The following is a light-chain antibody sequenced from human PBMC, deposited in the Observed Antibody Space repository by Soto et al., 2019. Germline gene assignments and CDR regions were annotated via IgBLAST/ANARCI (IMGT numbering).Light chain of an antibody. CDR1: QGIRNY. CDR3: QRYDSGPLT. Sequence: DVQMTQSPSSLSASVGDRVTITCRASQGIRNYLAWYQQKSGKVPKLLIYAASTLQSGVPSRFSGSGSGSDFTLTISSLQPEDVATYYCQRYDSGPLTFGPGTKVDIK. V-gene: IGKV1-27*01. J-gene: IGKJ3*01. CDR2: AAS.